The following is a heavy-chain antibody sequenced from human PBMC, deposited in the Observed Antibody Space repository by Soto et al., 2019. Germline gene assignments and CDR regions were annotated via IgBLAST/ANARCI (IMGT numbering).Heavy chain of an antibody. CDR2: IITILGIA. Sequence: QVQLVQSGAEVKKPGSSVKVSCKASGGTFSSYTISWVRQAPGQGLEWMGRIITILGIANYAQKFQGRVTITAHKSTSTAYMELSSLRSEDTAVYYCARECSGGSCFEYWGQGTLVTVSS. CDR1: GGTFSSYT. D-gene: IGHD2-15*01. J-gene: IGHJ4*02. CDR3: ARECSGGSCFEY. V-gene: IGHV1-69*08.